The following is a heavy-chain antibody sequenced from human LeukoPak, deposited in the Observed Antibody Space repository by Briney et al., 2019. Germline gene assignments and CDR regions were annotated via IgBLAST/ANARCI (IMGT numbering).Heavy chain of an antibody. CDR3: ARGADFWSGYSDLYYCDY. D-gene: IGHD3-3*01. J-gene: IGHJ4*02. CDR2: IYTSGST. V-gene: IGHV4-61*02. Sequence: SETLSLTCTVSGGSISSGSYYWSWIRQPAGKGLEWIGRIYTSGSTNYNPSLKSRVTISVDTSKNQFSLKLSSVTAADTAVYYCARGADFWSGYSDLYYCDYWGQGTLVTVSS. CDR1: GGSISSGSYY.